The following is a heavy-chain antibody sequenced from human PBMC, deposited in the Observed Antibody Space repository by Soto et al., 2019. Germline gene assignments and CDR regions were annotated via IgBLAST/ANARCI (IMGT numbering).Heavy chain of an antibody. CDR3: ARGPYYYYGMDV. J-gene: IGHJ6*02. Sequence: ASVKVSCKTSGYTFTSYGISCVRQAPGQGLEWMGWISAYNGNTNYAQKLQGRVTMTTDTSTSTAYMELSSLRSEDTAVYYCARGPYYYYGMDVWGQGTTVTVSS. CDR2: ISAYNGNT. CDR1: GYTFTSYG. V-gene: IGHV1-18*04.